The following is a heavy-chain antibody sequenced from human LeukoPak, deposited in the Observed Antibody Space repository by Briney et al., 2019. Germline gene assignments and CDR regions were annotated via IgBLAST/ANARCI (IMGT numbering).Heavy chain of an antibody. V-gene: IGHV3-23*01. CDR2: IIGSGSTT. Sequence: GGSLRLSCAASGFTFGNYAMSWVRQGPGKGLEWVSSIIGSGSTTYYADSVRGRFTISRDNSENTLFLQMSSLRAEDTAIYYCVKSLEYSTSGKVDYWGQGTLVTVSS. CDR3: VKSLEYSTSGKVDY. CDR1: GFTFGNYA. J-gene: IGHJ4*02. D-gene: IGHD3-10*01.